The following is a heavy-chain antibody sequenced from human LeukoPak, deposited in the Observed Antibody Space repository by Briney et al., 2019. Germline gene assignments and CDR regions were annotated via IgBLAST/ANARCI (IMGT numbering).Heavy chain of an antibody. V-gene: IGHV1-46*01. CDR2: INPRGGST. J-gene: IGHJ4*02. D-gene: IGHD4-17*01. Sequence: GASVKVSCKASGYTFTNYYIHWVRQAPGQGLEWMGTINPRGGSTNYAQKFQGRVTMTRDTSTSTVYMELSSLRSEDTAVYYCAREGDASNDYGDFDYWGQGTLVTVSS. CDR1: GYTFTNYY. CDR3: AREGDASNDYGDFDY.